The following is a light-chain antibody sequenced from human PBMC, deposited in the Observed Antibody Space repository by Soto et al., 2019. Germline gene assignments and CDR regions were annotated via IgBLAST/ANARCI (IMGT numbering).Light chain of an antibody. CDR2: WAS. CDR3: QQYYSTPRT. V-gene: IGKV4-1*01. CDR1: QSVIHTSNNKSY. J-gene: IGKJ2*01. Sequence: DIVMTQSPDSLAVCLGERATINCKTSQSVIHTSNNKSYLAWYQQKAGQPPELLLYWASARDSGVPDRFSGSGSGTDFTLTISSLQAEDVAVYYCQQYYSTPRTFGQGTKVEIK.